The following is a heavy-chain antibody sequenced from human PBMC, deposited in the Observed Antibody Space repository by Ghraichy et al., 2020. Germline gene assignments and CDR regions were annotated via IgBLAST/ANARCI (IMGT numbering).Heavy chain of an antibody. Sequence: GGSLRLSCAASGFSFSDYALSWIRQAPGKGLEWVAAISGSGGTTYYADSVKGRFTVSRDKAKSTLYLQMKSLRAEDTAIYYCAKDISSTWYGGWFDPWAGEPWSPSPQ. CDR1: GFSFSDYA. J-gene: IGHJ5*02. CDR2: ISGSGGTT. V-gene: IGHV3-23*01. CDR3: AKDISSTWYGGWFDP. D-gene: IGHD2-2*01.